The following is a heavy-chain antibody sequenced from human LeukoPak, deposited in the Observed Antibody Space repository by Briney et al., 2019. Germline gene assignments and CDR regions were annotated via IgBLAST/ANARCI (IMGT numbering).Heavy chain of an antibody. CDR2: ISSSSSYI. D-gene: IGHD6-6*01. J-gene: IGHJ4*02. Sequence: SPGGSLRLSCAASGFTFSSYSMNWVRQAPGKGLEWVSSISSSSSYIYYADSVKGRFTISRDNPKNSLYLQMNSLRAEDTAVYYCARDEYSSSSGFDYWGQGTLVTVSS. V-gene: IGHV3-21*01. CDR3: ARDEYSSSSGFDY. CDR1: GFTFSSYS.